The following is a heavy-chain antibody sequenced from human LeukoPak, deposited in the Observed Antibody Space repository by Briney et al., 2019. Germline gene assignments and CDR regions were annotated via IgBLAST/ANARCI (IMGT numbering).Heavy chain of an antibody. V-gene: IGHV4-59*11. Sequence: SETLSLTCTVSGGSINSHYWSWVRQPPGKGLVWIGYISYSGNTNYNPSLKSRVTISMHTSKNQLSLKLNSVTAADTAVYYCASSGQCTNGLCRDVGYMDVWGKGPRSPSP. J-gene: IGHJ6*03. D-gene: IGHD2-8*01. CDR1: GGSINSHY. CDR2: ISYSGNT. CDR3: ASSGQCTNGLCRDVGYMDV.